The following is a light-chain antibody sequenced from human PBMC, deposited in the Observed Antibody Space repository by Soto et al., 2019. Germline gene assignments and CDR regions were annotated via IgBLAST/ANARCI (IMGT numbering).Light chain of an antibody. J-gene: IGKJ4*01. V-gene: IGKV1-5*03. CDR1: QSISSW. CDR2: KAS. CDR3: HQYNSYSLT. Sequence: DIQMTQSPSTLSASVGDRVTITCRASQSISSWLAWYQKKPGKAPKLLIYKASSLESGVPSRFSGSGSGTELTLTISSLQPDDFATYYCHQYNSYSLTFGGGTKVEIK.